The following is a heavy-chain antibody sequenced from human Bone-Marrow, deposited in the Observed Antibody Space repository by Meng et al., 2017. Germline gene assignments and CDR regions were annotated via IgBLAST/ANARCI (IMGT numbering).Heavy chain of an antibody. V-gene: IGHV7-4-1*02. CDR2: IDTKTGNP. Sequence: QGQLVQFGSELRKPGASVKVSCKASGYTLTNYAINWLRQAPGQGLEWMGWIDTKTGNPTYAQGFRGRLVFSLDTSVSTTYLEISGLKADDTAVYYCTRDGYLDCSRTNCFDYWGQGTLVTVSS. CDR3: TRDGYLDCSRTNCFDY. CDR1: GYTLTNYA. J-gene: IGHJ4*02. D-gene: IGHD2-2*01.